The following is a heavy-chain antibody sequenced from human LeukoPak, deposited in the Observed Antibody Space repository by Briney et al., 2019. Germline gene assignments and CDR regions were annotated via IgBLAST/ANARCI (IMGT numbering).Heavy chain of an antibody. Sequence: SQTLSLTSAISGDSVSSNSAAWDWIRQSPSRGLEWLGRTYYRSKWYNDYAVSVKSRITINPDTSKNQFSLQLNSVTPEDTAVYYCARGVRSSRLGELSYDYWGQGTLVTVSS. CDR1: GDSVSSNSAA. V-gene: IGHV6-1*01. J-gene: IGHJ4*02. CDR3: ARGVRSSRLGELSYDY. D-gene: IGHD3-16*02. CDR2: TYYRSKWYN.